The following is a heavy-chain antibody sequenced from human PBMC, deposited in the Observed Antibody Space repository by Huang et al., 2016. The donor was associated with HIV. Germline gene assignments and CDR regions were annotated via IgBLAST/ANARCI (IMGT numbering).Heavy chain of an antibody. CDR3: ARDRRHCSGGSCYYSDY. V-gene: IGHV4-59*11. Sequence: QVQLQESGPGLVKPSETLSLTCSVSGGSISSHYWSWIRQPPGKGLEGIGSIYYRGGSNYSPSLTRRVVISVDTSRNQFALKLSSVTAADTAVYYCARDRRHCSGGSCYYSDYRGHGSLVTVSS. D-gene: IGHD2-15*01. J-gene: IGHJ4*01. CDR1: GGSISSHY. CDR2: IYYRGGS.